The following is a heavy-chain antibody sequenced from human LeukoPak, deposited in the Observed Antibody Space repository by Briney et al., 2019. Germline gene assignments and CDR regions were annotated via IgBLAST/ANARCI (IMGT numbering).Heavy chain of an antibody. CDR3: ATKGSSSDYYGIDV. V-gene: IGHV1-18*01. J-gene: IGHJ6*02. D-gene: IGHD6-6*01. Sequence: ASVRVSCKTSGYTLTSYGITRVRQAPGQGLEWMAYISPNNGKTNYARNLQGRVTMTTDASTSTAYLELRSLISDDTAVYYCATKGSSSDYYGIDVWGQGTSVTVSS. CDR2: ISPNNGKT. CDR1: GYTLTSYG.